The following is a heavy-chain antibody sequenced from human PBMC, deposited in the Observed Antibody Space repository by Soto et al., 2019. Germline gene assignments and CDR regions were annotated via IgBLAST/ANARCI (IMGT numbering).Heavy chain of an antibody. CDR3: ARSWGGAGYSH. D-gene: IGHD2-15*01. V-gene: IGHV4-61*03. J-gene: IGHJ4*02. CDR1: GDSLNSGAYY. Sequence: QVQLQESGPGLVKPSATLSLTCNVSGDSLNSGAYYWTWIRQSPGRGLEWIGHIYHTGSTNYNPSLRSRHTISLDTSTTHFSMSLRSVNAVDTGVYDCARSWGGAGYSHWGQVTLVTVSS. CDR2: IYHTGST.